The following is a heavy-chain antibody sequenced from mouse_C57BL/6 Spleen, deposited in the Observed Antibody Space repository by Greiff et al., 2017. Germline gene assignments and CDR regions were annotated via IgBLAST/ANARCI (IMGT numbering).Heavy chain of an antibody. J-gene: IGHJ3*01. CDR2: ISSGSDYN. CDR3: TRDDDYGFAY. CDR1: GFTFSSYA. V-gene: IGHV5-9-1*02. Sequence: EVKLVESGEGLVKPGGSLKLSCAASGFTFSSYAMSWVRQTPEKRLEWVAYISSGSDYNYYADTVKGRFTISRDNARNTLYLQLSSLKSEDTAMYYCTRDDDYGFAYWGQGTLVTVSA. D-gene: IGHD2-4*01.